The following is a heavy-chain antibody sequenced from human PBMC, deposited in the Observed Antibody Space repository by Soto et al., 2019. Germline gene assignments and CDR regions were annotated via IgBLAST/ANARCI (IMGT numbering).Heavy chain of an antibody. V-gene: IGHV5-10-1*01. CDR3: ARRTQLQPSSGMGV. Sequence: GESLNISCKASGYTFTSYWISWVRQMPRKGLEWMGRIDPSDSYIDYSPSFQGHVTIAVDKSTTTAYLQWSRLKASDTAVYYCARRTQLQPSSGMGVWGQGTKVTVSS. J-gene: IGHJ6*02. CDR1: GYTFTSYW. CDR2: IDPSDSYI.